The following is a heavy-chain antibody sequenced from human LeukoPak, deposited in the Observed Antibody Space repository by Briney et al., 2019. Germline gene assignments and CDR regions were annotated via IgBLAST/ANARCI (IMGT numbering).Heavy chain of an antibody. CDR3: GRTLDDGDKSRYRYFDL. Sequence: GGSLRLSCVVSEFIFSGLHWVRQAPGKGLEWVAFIRYDGSDKYYADSVKGRFTISRDNSKNTLYLQMNSLRAEDTALYYCGRTLDDGDKSRYRYFDLWGRGTLVTVSS. V-gene: IGHV3-30*02. CDR1: EFIFSG. CDR2: IRYDGSDK. J-gene: IGHJ2*01. D-gene: IGHD4-23*01.